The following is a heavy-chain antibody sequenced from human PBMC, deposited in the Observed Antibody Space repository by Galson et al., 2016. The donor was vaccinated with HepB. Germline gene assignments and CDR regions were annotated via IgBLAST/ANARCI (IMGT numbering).Heavy chain of an antibody. J-gene: IGHJ3*02. Sequence: SVKVSCKASGYTFTSYYMHWVRQAPGQGLEWMGIINPSGGSTNYAQKFQGRVTMTRDTSTSTVYMELSSLRPEDTAVYYCARGSGSCLCAFNIWGQGTMVTVSS. CDR2: INPSGGST. CDR1: GYTFTSYY. V-gene: IGHV1-46*01. D-gene: IGHD3-22*01. CDR3: ARGSGSCLCAFNI.